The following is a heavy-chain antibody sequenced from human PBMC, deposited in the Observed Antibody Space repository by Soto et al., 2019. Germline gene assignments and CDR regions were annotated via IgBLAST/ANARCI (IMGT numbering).Heavy chain of an antibody. V-gene: IGHV4-4*02. CDR1: GGSVTISNW. J-gene: IGHJ6*03. Sequence: QVQLQESGPGLVKPSGTLSLTCAVSGGSVTISNWWSWVRQTPGKGLEWIGQIHHSGSTNYNPSLTSRVTISVDKSKNQFSLEMKSVTAADTAVYYCARGGSYFYMDVWGKGTTVTVSS. D-gene: IGHD1-26*01. CDR3: ARGGSYFYMDV. CDR2: IHHSGST.